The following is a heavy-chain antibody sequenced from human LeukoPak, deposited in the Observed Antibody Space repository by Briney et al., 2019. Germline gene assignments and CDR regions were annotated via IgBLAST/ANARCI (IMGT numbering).Heavy chain of an antibody. Sequence: ASVKVSCKASGYTFTGYYMHWVRQAPGQGLERMGWINPNSGGTNYAQKFQGRVTMTRDTSISTAYMELSRLRSDDTAVYYCARDLEGLERYFDYWGQGTLVTVSS. CDR2: INPNSGGT. D-gene: IGHD1-1*01. CDR1: GYTFTGYY. V-gene: IGHV1-2*02. J-gene: IGHJ4*02. CDR3: ARDLEGLERYFDY.